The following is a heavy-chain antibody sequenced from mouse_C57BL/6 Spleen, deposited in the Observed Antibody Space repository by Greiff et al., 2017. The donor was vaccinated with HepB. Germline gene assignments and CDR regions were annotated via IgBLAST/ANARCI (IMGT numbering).Heavy chain of an antibody. Sequence: EVKLQESGPGLVKPSQSLSLTCSVTGYSITSGYYRNWIRQFPGNKLEWMGYISYDGSNNYNPSLKNRISITRDTSKNQFFLKLNSVTTEDTATYYCARAGPWAMDYWGQGTSVTVSS. CDR3: ARAGPWAMDY. CDR1: GYSITSGYY. J-gene: IGHJ4*01. CDR2: ISYDGSN. V-gene: IGHV3-6*01.